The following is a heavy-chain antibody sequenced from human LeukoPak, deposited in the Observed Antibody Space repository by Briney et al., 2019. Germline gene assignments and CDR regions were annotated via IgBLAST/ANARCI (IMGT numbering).Heavy chain of an antibody. D-gene: IGHD3-16*02. J-gene: IGHJ4*02. CDR1: GGSISSSSYY. Sequence: PSETLSLTCTVSGGSISSSSYYWGWIRQPPGKGLEWIGSIYYSGSTYYNPSLKSRVTISVDASKNQFSLKLSSVTAADTAVYYCWSYDYVWGSYRYFFVDYWGQGTLVTVSS. V-gene: IGHV4-39*01. CDR3: WSYDYVWGSYRYFFVDY. CDR2: IYYSGST.